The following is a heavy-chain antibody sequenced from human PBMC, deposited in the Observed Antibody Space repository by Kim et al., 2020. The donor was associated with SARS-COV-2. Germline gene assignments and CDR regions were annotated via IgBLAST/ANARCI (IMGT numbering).Heavy chain of an antibody. CDR1: GFTFSSYD. CDR2: IGTAGDT. J-gene: IGHJ6*02. Sequence: GGSLRLSCAASGFTFSSYDMHWVRQATGKGLEWVSTIGTAGDTYYPASVKGRFTISRGNAKNTLYLQINSLRAGDTAVYYCARAVSGSYYHAYYFCGMDVWRQGTAVTLS. CDR3: ARAVSGSYYHAYYFCGMDV. V-gene: IGHV3-13*04. D-gene: IGHD1-26*01.